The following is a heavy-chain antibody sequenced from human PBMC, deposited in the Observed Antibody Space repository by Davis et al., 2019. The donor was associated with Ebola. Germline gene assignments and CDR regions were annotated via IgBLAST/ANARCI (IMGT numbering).Heavy chain of an antibody. V-gene: IGHV1-69*13. D-gene: IGHD2-2*01. J-gene: IGHJ6*03. CDR2: IIPIFGTA. Sequence: SVKVSCKASGGTFSSYAISWVRQAPGQGLEWMGGIIPIFGTANYAQKFQGRVTITADESTSTAYMELSSLRSEDTAVYYCARGDIVVVPAAIVVYYYYMDVWGKGTTVTVSS. CDR1: GGTFSSYA. CDR3: ARGDIVVVPAAIVVYYYYMDV.